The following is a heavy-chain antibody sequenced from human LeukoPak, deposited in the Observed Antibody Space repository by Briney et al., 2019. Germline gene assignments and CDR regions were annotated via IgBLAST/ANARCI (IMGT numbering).Heavy chain of an antibody. CDR2: IWYDGSNK. CDR3: ASTAMAD. CDR1: GFTFSSFA. V-gene: IGHV3-33*08. J-gene: IGHJ4*02. D-gene: IGHD5-18*01. Sequence: GGSLRLSCAASGFTFSSFAMHWVRQAPGKGLEWVAVIWYDGSNKYYADSVKGRFTISRDNSKNTLYLQMNSLRAEDTAVYYCASTAMADWGQGTLVTVSS.